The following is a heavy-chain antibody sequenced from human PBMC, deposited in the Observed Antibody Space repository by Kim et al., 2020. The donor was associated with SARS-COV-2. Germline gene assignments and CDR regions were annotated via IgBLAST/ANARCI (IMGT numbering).Heavy chain of an antibody. Sequence: DSVKGRFTISRDNTKNTLYRQLNSLRAEDTAVYYCAIVASKLRFLNFEYWGQGTLVTVSP. D-gene: IGHD3-3*01. CDR3: AIVASKLRFLNFEY. J-gene: IGHJ4*02. V-gene: IGHV3-23*01.